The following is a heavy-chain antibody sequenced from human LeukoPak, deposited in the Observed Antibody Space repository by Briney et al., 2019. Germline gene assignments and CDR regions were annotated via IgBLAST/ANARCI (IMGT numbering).Heavy chain of an antibody. CDR3: ARRVAGGWFDP. Sequence: GGSLRLSCAASGFTFSSYGMHWVRQAPGKGLEWVAVIWYDGSNKYYADSVKGRFTISRDNSKNTLYLQMNSLRAEDTAVYYCARRVAGGWFDPWGQGTLVTVSS. V-gene: IGHV3-33*01. CDR2: IWYDGSNK. J-gene: IGHJ5*02. D-gene: IGHD6-19*01. CDR1: GFTFSSYG.